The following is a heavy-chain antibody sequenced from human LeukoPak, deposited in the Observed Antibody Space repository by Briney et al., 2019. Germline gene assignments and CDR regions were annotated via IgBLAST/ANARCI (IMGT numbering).Heavy chain of an antibody. J-gene: IGHJ4*02. D-gene: IGHD6-13*01. CDR1: GFTFSSYG. CDR3: ARDDGSSWYAPVY. V-gene: IGHV3-33*01. Sequence: GGSLRLSCAASGFTFSSYGMHWVRQAPGKGLEWVAVIWYDGSNKYYADSVKGRFTISRDNSKNTLYLQMNSLRAEDTAVSSCARDDGSSWYAPVYWGQGTLVTVSS. CDR2: IWYDGSNK.